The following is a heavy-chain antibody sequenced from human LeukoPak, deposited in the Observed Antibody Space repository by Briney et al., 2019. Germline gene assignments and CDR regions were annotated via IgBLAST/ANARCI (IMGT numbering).Heavy chain of an antibody. Sequence: ASVTLSCKVSGYTLTELSMHWVRHAPGKGLEWMGGFHPEDGETIYEKKFQGRVTITEDTSTDTAYMQLSSLRSEDTAVYYCASGRGVIKQWLYYWGQGTLVTVSS. CDR2: FHPEDGET. J-gene: IGHJ4*02. D-gene: IGHD6-19*01. CDR3: ASGRGVIKQWLYY. CDR1: GYTLTELS. V-gene: IGHV1-24*01.